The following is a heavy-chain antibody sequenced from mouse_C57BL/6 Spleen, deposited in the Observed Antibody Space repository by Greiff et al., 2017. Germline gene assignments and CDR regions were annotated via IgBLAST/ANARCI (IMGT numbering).Heavy chain of an antibody. V-gene: IGHV1-69*01. CDR2: IDPSDSYT. Sequence: QVQLQQPGAELVMPGASVKLSCKASGYTFTSYWMHWVKQRPGQGLEWIGEIDPSDSYTNYNQKFKGKSTLTVDKSSSTAYMQLSSLTSEDSAVYYCARSGRLEGYAMDYWGQGTSVTVSS. CDR3: ARSGRLEGYAMDY. J-gene: IGHJ4*01. CDR1: GYTFTSYW. D-gene: IGHD2-4*01.